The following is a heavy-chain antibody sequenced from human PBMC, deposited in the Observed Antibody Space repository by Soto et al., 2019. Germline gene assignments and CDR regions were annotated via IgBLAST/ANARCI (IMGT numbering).Heavy chain of an antibody. CDR1: GFTFSSYG. D-gene: IGHD3-22*01. V-gene: IGHV3-30*03. CDR2: ISYGGSNK. Sequence: GGSLRLSCAASGFTFSSYGMHWVRQAPGKGLEWVAVISYGGSNKYYADSVKGRFTISRDNSKNTLYLQMNSLRAEDTAVYYCAREYYYDSSGYPARVPGVDYWGQGTLVTVSS. CDR3: AREYYYDSSGYPARVPGVDY. J-gene: IGHJ4*02.